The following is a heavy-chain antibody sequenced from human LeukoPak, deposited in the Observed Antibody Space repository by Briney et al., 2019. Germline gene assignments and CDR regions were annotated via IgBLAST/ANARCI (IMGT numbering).Heavy chain of an antibody. Sequence: GASVKVSCKASGYTFTGYYMHWARQAPGQGLEWMGWINPNSGGTNYAQKFQGRVTMTRDTSISTAYMELSRLRSDDTAVYYCARDSGSGYYYIYFDYWGQGTLVTVSS. J-gene: IGHJ4*02. CDR1: GYTFTGYY. CDR2: INPNSGGT. V-gene: IGHV1-2*02. D-gene: IGHD3-22*01. CDR3: ARDSGSGYYYIYFDY.